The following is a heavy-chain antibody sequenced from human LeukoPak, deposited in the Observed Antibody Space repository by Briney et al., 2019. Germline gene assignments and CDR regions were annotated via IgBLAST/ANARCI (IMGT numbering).Heavy chain of an antibody. D-gene: IGHD3-22*01. V-gene: IGHV5-51*01. CDR2: IYPGDSDN. CDR1: GSSFTSYW. J-gene: IGHJ4*02. CDR3: ARRGYDSSGSIIDDY. Sequence: GAALKISYKGSGSSFTSYWIGGGRPMAGKGVEWRGIIYPGDSDNRYSPSFQAQVTISALKSFRPAYLQWSSLKASDTAMYYCARRGYDSSGSIIDDYWGQGTLVTVSS.